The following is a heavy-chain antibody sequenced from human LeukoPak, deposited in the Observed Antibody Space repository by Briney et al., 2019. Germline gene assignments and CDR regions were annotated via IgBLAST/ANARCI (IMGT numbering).Heavy chain of an antibody. D-gene: IGHD6-13*01. CDR3: ARVYYSSSYDYWYFDL. CDR2: IYYSGST. CDR1: GASISSYY. Sequence: SETLSLTCAVSGASISSYYWSWIRQPPGKGLEWIGYIYYSGSTNYNPSLKSRVTISVDTSKNQFSLKLSSVTAADTAVYYCARVYYSSSYDYWYFDLWGRGTLVTVSS. V-gene: IGHV4-59*01. J-gene: IGHJ2*01.